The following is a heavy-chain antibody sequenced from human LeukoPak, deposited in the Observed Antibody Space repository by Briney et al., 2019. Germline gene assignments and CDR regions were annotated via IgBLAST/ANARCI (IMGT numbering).Heavy chain of an antibody. J-gene: IGHJ4*02. Sequence: PSETLSLTCSVSGYSISSGFHWGWIRQPPGKALEWIGRIYYSGSTYYNPSLKSRVTISVDTSNNQFSLNVSSVTAADTAVYYCARKGWSYGDVPSWGQGTLVTVSS. V-gene: IGHV4-38-2*02. CDR3: ARKGWSYGDVPS. CDR2: IYYSGST. D-gene: IGHD4-17*01. CDR1: GYSISSGFH.